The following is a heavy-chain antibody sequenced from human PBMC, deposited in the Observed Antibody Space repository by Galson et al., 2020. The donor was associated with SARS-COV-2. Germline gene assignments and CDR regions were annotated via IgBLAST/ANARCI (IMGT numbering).Heavy chain of an antibody. V-gene: IGHV3-33*01. CDR3: ARDGSFGCYPYFDY. CDR2: IWYDGSNK. D-gene: IGHD3-16*02. J-gene: IGHJ4*02. CDR1: GFTFSSYG. Sequence: QLGESLKISCAASGFTFSSYGMHWVRQAPGKGLEWVAVIWYDGSNKYYADSVKGRFTISRDNSKNTLYLQMKSLRAEDTAVYYCARDGSFGCYPYFDYWGQGTLVTVSS.